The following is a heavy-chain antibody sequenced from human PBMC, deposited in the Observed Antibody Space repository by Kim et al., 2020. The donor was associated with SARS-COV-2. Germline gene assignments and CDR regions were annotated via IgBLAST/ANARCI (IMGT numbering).Heavy chain of an antibody. V-gene: IGHV4-39*01. CDR2: IYYSGST. Sequence: SETLSLTCTVSGGSISSSSYYWGWIRQPPGKGLEWIGSIYYSGSTYYNPSLKSRVTISVDTSKNQFSLKLSSVTAADTAVYYCARVHSFTGGPPDQQDVPPNYYYFYGMDVCGEGTTVTVSS. CDR3: ARVHSFTGGPPDQQDVPPNYYYFYGMDV. CDR1: GGSISSSSYY. D-gene: IGHD1-1*01. J-gene: IGHJ6*04.